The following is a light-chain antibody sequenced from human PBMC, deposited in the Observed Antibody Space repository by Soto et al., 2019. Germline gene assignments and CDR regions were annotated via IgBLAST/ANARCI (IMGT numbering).Light chain of an antibody. CDR2: DVS. V-gene: IGKV1-5*01. J-gene: IGKJ2*01. CDR3: QHTTDFT. Sequence: DIQMTQSPSTLAASVGDTVTMTCRSSSKWLAWYQKKPGKAPKLLIYDVSNLERGVPPRFSGSTSGAESTLTITGLQPDDLGTYYCQHTTDFTFGQGTKVEIQ. CDR1: SSSKW.